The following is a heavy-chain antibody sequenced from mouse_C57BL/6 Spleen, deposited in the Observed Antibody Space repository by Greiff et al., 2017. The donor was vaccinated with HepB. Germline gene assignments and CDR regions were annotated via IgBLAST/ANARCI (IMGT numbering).Heavy chain of an antibody. D-gene: IGHD2-3*01. CDR1: GYTFTDYY. Sequence: EVQLQQSGPVLVKPGASVKMSCKASGYTFTDYYMNWVKQSHGKSLEWIGVINPYNGGTSYNQKFKGKATLTVDKSSSTAYMERNSLTSEDSAVYYCARSGPIYDGYYWYFDVWGTGTTVTVSS. V-gene: IGHV1-19*01. CDR2: INPYNGGT. J-gene: IGHJ1*03. CDR3: ARSGPIYDGYYWYFDV.